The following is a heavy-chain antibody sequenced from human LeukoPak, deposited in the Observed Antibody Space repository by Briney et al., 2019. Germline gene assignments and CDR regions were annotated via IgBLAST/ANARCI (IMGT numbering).Heavy chain of an antibody. CDR3: AGGVGYDSSGYYY. V-gene: IGHV3-33*03. Sequence: PGRSLRLSCAVSGIPFKKYGMHWVRQAPGKGLEWVATIWHDGSPTMYADSAKGRFTISRDNAKNSLYLQMNSLRAEDTAVYYCAGGVGYDSSGYYYWGQGTLVTVSS. CDR1: GIPFKKYG. CDR2: IWHDGSPT. D-gene: IGHD3-22*01. J-gene: IGHJ4*02.